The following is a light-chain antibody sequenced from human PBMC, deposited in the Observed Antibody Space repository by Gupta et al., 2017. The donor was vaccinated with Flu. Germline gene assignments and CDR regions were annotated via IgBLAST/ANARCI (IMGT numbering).Light chain of an antibody. CDR2: AAS. J-gene: IGKJ2*03. V-gene: IGKV1-39*01. Sequence: DIQMTQSPSSLSASVGDRVTITCRASQSISSYLNWYQQKPGKAPKLLIYAASSLQSGVPSRFSGGGSGTDFTLTISSRQPEDFASYYCHQSDSTPPYSFGQGTKLEIK. CDR1: QSISSY. CDR3: HQSDSTPPYS.